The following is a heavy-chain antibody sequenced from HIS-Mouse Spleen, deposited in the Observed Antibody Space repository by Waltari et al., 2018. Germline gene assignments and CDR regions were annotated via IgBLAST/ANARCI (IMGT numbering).Heavy chain of an antibody. CDR2: IKQDGSEK. J-gene: IGHJ4*02. Sequence: AASGFTFSSYWMSWVRQAPGKGREWVANIKQDGSEKYYVDSVKGRFTISRDNAKNSLYLQMNSLRAEDTAVYYCAREIRAFDYWGQGTLVTVSS. CDR3: AREIRAFDY. V-gene: IGHV3-7*01. CDR1: GFTFSSYW.